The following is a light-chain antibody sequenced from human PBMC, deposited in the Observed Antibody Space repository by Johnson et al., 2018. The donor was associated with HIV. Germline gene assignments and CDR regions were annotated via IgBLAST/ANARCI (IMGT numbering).Light chain of an antibody. V-gene: IGLV1-51*02. CDR2: END. J-gene: IGLJ1*01. CDR1: SSNIGNNY. CDR3: GTWDSSLSAGRYV. Sequence: VLTQPPSVSAAPGQKVTISCSGSSSNIGNNYVSWYQQLPGTAPKLLIYENDKRPSGISDRFSGSKSGTSATLGITGLQTGDEVDYYCGTWDSSLSAGRYVFGTGTKVTVL.